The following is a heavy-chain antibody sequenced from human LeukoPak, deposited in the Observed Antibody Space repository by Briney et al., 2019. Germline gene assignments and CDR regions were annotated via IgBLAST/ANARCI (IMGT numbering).Heavy chain of an antibody. J-gene: IGHJ3*01. CDR1: GFTFSTDL. Sequence: GGSLRLSCAASGFTFSTDLMHWVRQAPGKGLVWVSRINSDGSSTNFADSVKGRFTIPRDNAKNTLYLQMNSLRVEDPAVYYCVRGYCSGGSCYTHDAFDLWGQGTRVTVSS. D-gene: IGHD2-15*01. CDR2: INSDGSST. CDR3: VRGYCSGGSCYTHDAFDL. V-gene: IGHV3-74*01.